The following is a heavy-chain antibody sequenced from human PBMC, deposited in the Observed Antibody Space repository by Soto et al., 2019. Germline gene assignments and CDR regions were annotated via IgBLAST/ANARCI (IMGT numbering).Heavy chain of an antibody. CDR1: GFTFSTYA. Sequence: PGGSLRLSCAASGFTFSTYAMTWVRQAPGKGLEWVSAISGSGGTTYYADSVKGRFTISRDNYKNTLYLQMNNLRVEDTAVYYCAQESEGSGWAWGQGTLVTVSS. J-gene: IGHJ5*02. CDR2: ISGSGGTT. D-gene: IGHD6-19*01. V-gene: IGHV3-23*01. CDR3: AQESEGSGWA.